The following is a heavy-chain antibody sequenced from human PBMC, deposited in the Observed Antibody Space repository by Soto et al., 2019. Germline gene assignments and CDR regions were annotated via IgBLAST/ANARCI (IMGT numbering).Heavy chain of an antibody. CDR1: GDSVSSNSAA. Sequence: PSQTLSLTCAISGDSVSSNSAAWNWIRQSPSRGLEWLGRTYYRSKWYNDYAVSVKSRITINPDTSKNQFSLQLNSVTPEDTAVYYCAREEVSYDSSGYYFYWFDPWGQGTLVTVSS. CDR2: TYYRSKWYN. CDR3: AREEVSYDSSGYYFYWFDP. D-gene: IGHD3-22*01. J-gene: IGHJ5*02. V-gene: IGHV6-1*01.